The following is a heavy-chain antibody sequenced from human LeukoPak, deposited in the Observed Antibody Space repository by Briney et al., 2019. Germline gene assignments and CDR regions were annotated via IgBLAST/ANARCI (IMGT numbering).Heavy chain of an antibody. D-gene: IGHD4-11*01. V-gene: IGHV3-23*01. J-gene: IGHJ4*02. CDR3: AKEGRSNYPFDY. CDR1: GFTFSSYA. CDR2: ISGSGGST. Sequence: AGGSLRLSCAASGFTFSSYAMSWVRQTPGKGLEWVSAISGSGGSTYYADSVKGRFTISRDNSKNTLFLQMNSLTAEDTAVYYCAKEGRSNYPFDYWGQGTLVTVSS.